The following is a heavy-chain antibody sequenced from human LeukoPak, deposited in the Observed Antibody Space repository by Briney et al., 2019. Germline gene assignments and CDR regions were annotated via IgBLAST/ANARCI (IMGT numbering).Heavy chain of an antibody. J-gene: IGHJ4*02. D-gene: IGHD3-3*01. V-gene: IGHV3-21*01. CDR3: ARGSFVLEWLFDY. Sequence: GGSLRLSCAAPGFTFSSYSMNWVRQAPGKGLEWVSSISSSSSYIYYADSVKGRFTISRDNAKTSLYLQMNSLRAEDTAVYYCARGSFVLEWLFDYWGQGTLVTVSS. CDR2: ISSSSSYI. CDR1: GFTFSSYS.